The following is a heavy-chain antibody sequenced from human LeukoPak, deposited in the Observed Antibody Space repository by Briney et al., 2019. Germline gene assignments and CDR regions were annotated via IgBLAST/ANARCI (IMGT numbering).Heavy chain of an antibody. CDR3: ARGAGIIQLWLVY. Sequence: PSETLSLTCAVYGGSFSDNYWRWIRQSPGKGLEWIGDINHSGSTNYNPSLKSRVTISVDTSKNQFSLKLSAVTAADTAVNYCARGAGIIQLWLVYWGQGTLVTVSS. CDR2: INHSGST. J-gene: IGHJ4*02. D-gene: IGHD5-18*01. CDR1: GGSFSDNY. V-gene: IGHV4-34*01.